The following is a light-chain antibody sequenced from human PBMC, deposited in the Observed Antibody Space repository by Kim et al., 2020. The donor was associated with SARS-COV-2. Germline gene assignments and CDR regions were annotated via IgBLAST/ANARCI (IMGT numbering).Light chain of an antibody. V-gene: IGLV1-47*01. J-gene: IGLJ2*01. CDR3: AAWDDSLSGVV. CDR1: SSNIGSNY. CDR2: TNN. Sequence: ELTQPPSASGTPGQRVTISCSGSSSNIGSNYVYWYQQLPGTAPKLLIYTNNQRPSGVPDRFSVSKSGTSASLAISGLRSEDEADYFCAAWDDSLSGVVFGGGTQLTVL.